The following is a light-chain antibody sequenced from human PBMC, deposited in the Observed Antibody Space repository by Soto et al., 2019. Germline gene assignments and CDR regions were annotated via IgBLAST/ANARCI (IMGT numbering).Light chain of an antibody. Sequence: EIVMTQSPATLSVSPGERATLSCRASQSVSSNLAWYQQKPGQAPRLLIYGASIRATGIPARFSGSGSWTEFTLTISILQSEDFAVYYGQQYNTWPPITFGQGTRLEIK. CDR2: GAS. V-gene: IGKV3D-15*03. CDR3: QQYNTWPPIT. CDR1: QSVSSN. J-gene: IGKJ5*01.